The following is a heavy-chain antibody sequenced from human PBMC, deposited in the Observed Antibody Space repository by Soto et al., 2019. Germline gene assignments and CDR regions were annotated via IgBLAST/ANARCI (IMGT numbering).Heavy chain of an antibody. CDR2: IIPLFDAT. Sequence: QVQLVQSGAEVRKPGSSVKVSCKASGGTFTTYDISWVRQAPGQGLEWMGGIIPLFDATKYAQKFQGRVTITADKSTGTGYMELSSLRSEDTAMYYCARDRSSSWYNGTFDLDSWGQGTLVTVSS. CDR1: GGTFTTYD. CDR3: ARDRSSSWYNGTFDLDS. J-gene: IGHJ4*02. D-gene: IGHD6-19*01. V-gene: IGHV1-69*06.